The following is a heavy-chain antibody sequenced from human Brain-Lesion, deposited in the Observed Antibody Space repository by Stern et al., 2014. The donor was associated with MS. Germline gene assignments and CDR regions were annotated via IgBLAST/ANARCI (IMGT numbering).Heavy chain of an antibody. CDR2: INRDGSDT. CDR3: ARGVGDY. J-gene: IGHJ4*02. V-gene: IGHV3-74*01. CDR1: GFNFSSYW. Sequence: EVQLVESGGGLVKPGGSLRLSCAASGFNFSSYWMHWVRQLPEQGLFWVFQINRDGSDTSYADSVKGRFSISRDNIRNMLYLRMTSPRAEDTAVYCCARGVGDYWGQGARVTVSS. D-gene: IGHD3-16*01.